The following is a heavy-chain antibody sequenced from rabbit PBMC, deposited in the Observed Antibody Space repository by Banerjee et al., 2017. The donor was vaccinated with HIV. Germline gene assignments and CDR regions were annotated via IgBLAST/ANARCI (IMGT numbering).Heavy chain of an antibody. CDR1: GFTFSSYW. J-gene: IGHJ2*01. CDR3: ARNYVNAFDP. CDR2: IDTNDGDT. Sequence: QEQLEESGGDLVKPEGSLTLTCTASGFTFSSYWICWVRQAPGKGLEWIACIDTNDGDTDYANWPKGRFTISKTSSTTVTLQMTSLTAADTATYFCARNYVNAFDPRGPGTLVTVS. D-gene: IGHD1-1*01. V-gene: IGHV1S45*01.